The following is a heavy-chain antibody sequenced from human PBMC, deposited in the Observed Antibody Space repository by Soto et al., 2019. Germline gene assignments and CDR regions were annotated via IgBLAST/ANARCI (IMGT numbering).Heavy chain of an antibody. CDR1: GGSLSSYY. CDR2: IYYSGST. Sequence: SETLSLTCTVSGGSLSSYYWSWIRQPPGKGLEWIGYIYYSGSTNYNPSLKSRVTIPVDTSKNQFSLKLSSVTAADTAVYYCARHSALYYYYYMDVWGKGTPVTV. CDR3: ARHSALYYYYYMDV. D-gene: IGHD3-10*01. V-gene: IGHV4-59*08. J-gene: IGHJ6*03.